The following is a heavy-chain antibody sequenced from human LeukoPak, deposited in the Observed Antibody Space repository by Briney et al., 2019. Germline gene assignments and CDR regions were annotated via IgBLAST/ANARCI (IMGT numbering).Heavy chain of an antibody. CDR1: GGSITPNF. J-gene: IGHJ4*02. V-gene: IGHV4-59*12. CDR2: IYYTGTT. CDR3: ASFAGTTTGYYFDY. Sequence: SETLSLTCTVSGGSITPNFWSWVRQPPGKGLEWIGYIYYTGTTIYNPSVKSRVTISVDKSKNQFSLKLSSVTAADTAVYYCASFAGTTTGYYFDYWGQGTLVTVSS. D-gene: IGHD1-1*01.